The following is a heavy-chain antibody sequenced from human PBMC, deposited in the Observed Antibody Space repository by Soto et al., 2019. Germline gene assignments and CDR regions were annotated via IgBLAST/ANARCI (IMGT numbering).Heavy chain of an antibody. D-gene: IGHD3-22*01. J-gene: IGHJ3*01. Sequence: GGSLRLSCAVTGFTFSNYAMSWVGQAPGKGLEWVSAISYGGGTTYYADSVKGRFTISRDNTKNSLYLQMNSLRAEDTAVYYCARGDYHDTSGPFSDAFDVWGQGTMVTVSS. CDR1: GFTFSNYA. CDR2: ISYGGGTT. CDR3: ARGDYHDTSGPFSDAFDV. V-gene: IGHV3-23*01.